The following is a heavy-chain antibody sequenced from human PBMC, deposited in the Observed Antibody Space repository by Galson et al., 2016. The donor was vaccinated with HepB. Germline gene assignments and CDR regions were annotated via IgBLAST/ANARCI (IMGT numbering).Heavy chain of an antibody. Sequence: SLRLSCAVSGFTFSSYAMHWVRQAPGKGLEWVAVISYDGSNKYYADSVKGRFTISRDNSKNTLYLQMNSLRAEDTAVYYCARGKFRADYYMDVWGKGTTVTVSS. CDR3: ARGKFRADYYMDV. V-gene: IGHV3-30-3*01. CDR1: GFTFSSYA. J-gene: IGHJ6*03. CDR2: ISYDGSNK.